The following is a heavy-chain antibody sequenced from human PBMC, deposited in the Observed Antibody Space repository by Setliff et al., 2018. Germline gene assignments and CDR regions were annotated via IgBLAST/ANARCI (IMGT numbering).Heavy chain of an antibody. J-gene: IGHJ4*02. Sequence: GESLKLSCQGSGYSVSDYWIGWVRQMPGKGLEWMGIINPTDSDTTYSPSFQGQVTISVDKSINTSYLQWSSLKASDTAIYYCARQPWPDHYFDYWGQGTLVTVSS. CDR1: GYSVSDYW. V-gene: IGHV5-51*01. CDR2: INPTDSDT. CDR3: ARQPWPDHYFDY.